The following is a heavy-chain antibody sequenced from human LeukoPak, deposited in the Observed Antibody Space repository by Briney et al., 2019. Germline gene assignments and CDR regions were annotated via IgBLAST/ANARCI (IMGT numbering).Heavy chain of an antibody. J-gene: IGHJ4*02. CDR3: VKDRSGYDYFDF. CDR2: ISSNGGST. V-gene: IGHV3-64D*09. D-gene: IGHD5-12*01. Sequence: GSLRLSCSASGFTFSNYAMHWVRQTPGKGLEYVSAISSNGGSTYYADSVKGRFTISRDNSKNTLYLQMSSLRAEDTAVYYCVKDRSGYDYFDFWGQGTLVTVSS. CDR1: GFTFSNYA.